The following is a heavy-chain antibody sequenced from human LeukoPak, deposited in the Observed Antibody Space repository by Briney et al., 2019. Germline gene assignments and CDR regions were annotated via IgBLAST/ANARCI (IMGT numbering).Heavy chain of an antibody. D-gene: IGHD3-16*01. Sequence: GGSLRLSCAASGFTFSSYSMNWVRQAPGKGLEWVAIIGNSGGGTHYADSVKGRFTISRDNSKKTLYLQMNGLRAEDTAIYYCARDPNWGSGYWGQGTLVTVSS. CDR1: GFTFSSYS. V-gene: IGHV3-23*01. J-gene: IGHJ4*02. CDR2: IGNSGGGT. CDR3: ARDPNWGSGY.